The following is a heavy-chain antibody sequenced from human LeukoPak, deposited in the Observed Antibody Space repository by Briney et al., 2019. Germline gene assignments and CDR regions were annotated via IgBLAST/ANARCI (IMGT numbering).Heavy chain of an antibody. CDR3: ARAPWFGELSGSNWFDP. Sequence: SQTLSLTCAISGDSVSSNSAAWNWIRQSPSRGLEWLGRTYYRSKWYNDYAVSVKSRITINPDTSKNQFSLQLNSVTPEDTAVYYCARAPWFGELSGSNWFDPWGQGTLVTVSP. J-gene: IGHJ5*02. V-gene: IGHV6-1*01. CDR2: TYYRSKWYN. CDR1: GDSVSSNSAA. D-gene: IGHD3-10*01.